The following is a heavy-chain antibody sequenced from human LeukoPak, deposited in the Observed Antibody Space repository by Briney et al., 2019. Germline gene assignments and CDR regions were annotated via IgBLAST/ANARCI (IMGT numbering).Heavy chain of an antibody. D-gene: IGHD4-17*01. CDR1: GLTFSTYG. J-gene: IGHJ4*02. Sequence: GGSLRLSCAASGLTFSTYGMHWFRQAPGKGLEWVANIKQDGSEKYYVDSVKGRFTISRDNAKNSLYLQMNSLRAEDTAVYYCARAREFYGDYDPVDYWGQGTLVTVSS. V-gene: IGHV3-7*01. CDR3: ARAREFYGDYDPVDY. CDR2: IKQDGSEK.